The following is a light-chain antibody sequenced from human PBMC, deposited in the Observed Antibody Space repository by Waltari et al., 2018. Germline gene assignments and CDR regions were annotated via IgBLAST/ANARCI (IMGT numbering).Light chain of an antibody. CDR2: NTS. V-gene: IGKV3-11*01. CDR3: QQRYNWPRT. CDR1: QSVSSY. Sequence: EIVLTQYPATLSLSPGERATLSCRASQSVSSYLAWYQQKSGQAPRLLIYNTSNRATGIPARFSGSGSGTDFTLTISSLEPEDFAVYYCQQRYNWPRTFGQGTKVEVK. J-gene: IGKJ1*01.